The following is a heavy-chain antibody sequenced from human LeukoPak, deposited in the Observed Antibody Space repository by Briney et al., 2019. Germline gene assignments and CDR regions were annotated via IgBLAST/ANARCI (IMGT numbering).Heavy chain of an antibody. D-gene: IGHD3-22*01. Sequence: VQLVESGGALVQPGGSWSLSWAASGLALSSYDMHWGRQATGKGLEWVSAIGIAGDTCYPGSVKGRFTTSRENAKNSLYLQMNSLRAGDTAVYYCARDRYYYDSSGYFIYYGMDVWGQGTTVTVSS. CDR2: IGIAGDT. J-gene: IGHJ6*02. CDR1: GLALSSYD. CDR3: ARDRYYYDSSGYFIYYGMDV. V-gene: IGHV3-13*04.